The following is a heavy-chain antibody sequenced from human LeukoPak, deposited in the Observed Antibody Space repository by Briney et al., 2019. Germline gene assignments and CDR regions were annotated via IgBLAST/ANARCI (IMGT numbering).Heavy chain of an antibody. V-gene: IGHV3-7*01. D-gene: IGHD1-1*01. CDR2: IKEDGTEK. J-gene: IGHJ4*02. Sequence: GSLRLSCVGSGFTFSDFWMTWVRQTPGKGLEWVANIKEDGTEKNLVDSVKGRFTISRDNTKNLLFLEMNNLRGDDTAIYYCVRESRPGGAMGLYHNLDYWGQGTLVAVSS. CDR1: GFTFSDFW. CDR3: VRESRPGGAMGLYHNLDY.